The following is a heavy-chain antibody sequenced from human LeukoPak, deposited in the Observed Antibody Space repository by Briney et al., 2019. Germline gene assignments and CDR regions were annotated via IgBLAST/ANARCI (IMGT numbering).Heavy chain of an antibody. CDR3: AGRYSSGWDPPYFDY. Sequence: GASVKVSCKASGYTFTSYDINWVRQATGQGLEWMGWMNPNSGNTGYAQKFQGRVTITADESTSTAYMELSSLRSEDTAVYYCAGRYSSGWDPPYFDYWGQGTLVTVSS. D-gene: IGHD6-19*01. CDR2: MNPNSGNT. V-gene: IGHV1-8*01. J-gene: IGHJ4*02. CDR1: GYTFTSYD.